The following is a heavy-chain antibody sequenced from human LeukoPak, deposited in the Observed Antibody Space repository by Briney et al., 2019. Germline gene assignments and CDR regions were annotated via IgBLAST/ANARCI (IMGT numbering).Heavy chain of an antibody. Sequence: QPGGSLRLSCAASGFTFSNYAMSWVRQAPGKGLEWVANIKQDGSEKYYVDSVKGRFTISRDNAKNSLYLQMNSLRAEDTAVYYCARDLPTSGCSDYWGQGTLVTVSS. CDR2: IKQDGSEK. J-gene: IGHJ4*02. D-gene: IGHD5-12*01. V-gene: IGHV3-7*05. CDR3: ARDLPTSGCSDY. CDR1: GFTFSNYA.